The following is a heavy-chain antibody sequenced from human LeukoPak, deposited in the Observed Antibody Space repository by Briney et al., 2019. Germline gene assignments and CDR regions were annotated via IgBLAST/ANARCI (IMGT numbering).Heavy chain of an antibody. Sequence: GGSLRLSCAASGFTFSSYGMHWVRQAPGKGLEWVAVIPYDGTNKYYADSVKGRFTISRDNSKNTLYLQMNSLRAEDTAVYYCAKDASPTVTTAYWYFDLWGRGTLVTVSS. CDR2: IPYDGTNK. CDR1: GFTFSSYG. CDR3: AKDASPTVTTAYWYFDL. J-gene: IGHJ2*01. V-gene: IGHV3-30*18. D-gene: IGHD4-17*01.